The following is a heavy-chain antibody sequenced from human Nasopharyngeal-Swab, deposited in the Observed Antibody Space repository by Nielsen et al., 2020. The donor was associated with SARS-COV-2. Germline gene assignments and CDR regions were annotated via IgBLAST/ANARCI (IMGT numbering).Heavy chain of an antibody. CDR1: GGSFSGYY. V-gene: IGHV4-34*01. Sequence: GSLRLSCAVYGGSFSGYYWSWIRQLPGKGLEWIGEINHRGSTNYNPSLKSRVTISVDTSKNQFSLKLSSVTAADTAVYYCASGRDEYYYYYYMEVWGKGTTVTVSS. J-gene: IGHJ6*03. CDR3: ASGRDEYYYYYYMEV. CDR2: INHRGST. D-gene: IGHD5-24*01.